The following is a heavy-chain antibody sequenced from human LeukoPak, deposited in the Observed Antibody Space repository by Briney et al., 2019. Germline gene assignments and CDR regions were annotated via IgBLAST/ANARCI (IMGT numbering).Heavy chain of an antibody. J-gene: IGHJ5*02. CDR3: ARAKLSSGWYPALDL. Sequence: PGGSLRLSCAASEFTISRFGMHWVRQAPGKGLEWVAAIWYDGSSQYYADSVKGRFTIFRDTSKNTLFLHMNSLRAEDTAVYYCARAKLSSGWYPALDLWGQGTQVTVPS. CDR1: EFTISRFG. V-gene: IGHV3-33*01. CDR2: IWYDGSSQ. D-gene: IGHD6-19*01.